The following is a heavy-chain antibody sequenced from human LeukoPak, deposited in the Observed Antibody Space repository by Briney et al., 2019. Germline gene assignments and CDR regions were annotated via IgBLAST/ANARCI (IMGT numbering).Heavy chain of an antibody. Sequence: GGSLRLSCAASGFTFSDYYMSWIRQAPGKGLEWVSYISSSGSTIYYADSVKGRFTISRDNAKNSLYLQMNSLRAEDTAVYYCAREERHVLYTSFDYWGQGTLVTVSS. V-gene: IGHV3-11*01. CDR3: AREERHVLYTSFDY. J-gene: IGHJ4*02. D-gene: IGHD4-11*01. CDR2: ISSSGSTI. CDR1: GFTFSDYY.